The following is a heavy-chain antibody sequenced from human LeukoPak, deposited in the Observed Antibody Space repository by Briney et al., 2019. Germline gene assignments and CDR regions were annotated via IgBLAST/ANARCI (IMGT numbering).Heavy chain of an antibody. J-gene: IGHJ4*02. Sequence: GGSLRLSCAASGFTFSSYAMHWVRQAPGKGLEWVAVISYDGSNKYYADSVKGRFTISRDNSKNTLYLQMNSLRAEDTAVYYCAKDRSAWHQTIDYWGQGTLVTVSS. V-gene: IGHV3-30*04. CDR1: GFTFSSYA. CDR2: ISYDGSNK. CDR3: AKDRSAWHQTIDY. D-gene: IGHD3-3*01.